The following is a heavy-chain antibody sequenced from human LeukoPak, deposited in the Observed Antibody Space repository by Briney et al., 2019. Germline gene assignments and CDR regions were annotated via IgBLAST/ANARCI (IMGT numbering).Heavy chain of an antibody. CDR2: INPKSGGT. CDR1: GYTFTGYY. D-gene: IGHD3-22*01. J-gene: IGHJ4*02. CDR3: ARRAKGTMIVAY. V-gene: IGHV1-2*02. Sequence: ASVKVSCKASGYTFTGYYMHWVRQAPGQGLEWMGWINPKSGGTNYAQQFQGRGTMTRDTAISTAYMELSRLRSDDPAVYYCARRAKGTMIVAYWGQGTLVTVSS.